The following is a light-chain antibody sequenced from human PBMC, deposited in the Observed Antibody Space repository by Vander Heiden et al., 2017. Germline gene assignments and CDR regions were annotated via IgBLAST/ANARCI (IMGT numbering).Light chain of an antibody. CDR2: DVN. Sequence: QSALTQPRPVSASPGPSVTISCTGTSSDIGAYNYVSWYQQYSNKAPKLVISDVNQRPSGVPDRFSGSKSGTTASLTISGLQADDEADYYCSSFAGTDTYVVFGGGTKLTVL. CDR1: SSDIGAYNY. CDR3: SSFAGTDTYVV. J-gene: IGLJ2*01. V-gene: IGLV2-11*01.